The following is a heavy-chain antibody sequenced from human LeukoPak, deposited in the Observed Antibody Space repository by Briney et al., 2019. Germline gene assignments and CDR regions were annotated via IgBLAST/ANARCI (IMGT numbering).Heavy chain of an antibody. V-gene: IGHV3-73*01. CDR1: GFTFSGSA. J-gene: IGHJ4*02. Sequence: GGSLRLSCAASGFTFSGSAMHWGRQASGKGLEWVGRIRSKANSYATAYAASVKGRFTISRDDSKNTAYLQMNSLKTEDTAVYYCTRLSFSSSWQDWGQGTLVTVSS. CDR2: IRSKANSYAT. D-gene: IGHD6-13*01. CDR3: TRLSFSSSWQD.